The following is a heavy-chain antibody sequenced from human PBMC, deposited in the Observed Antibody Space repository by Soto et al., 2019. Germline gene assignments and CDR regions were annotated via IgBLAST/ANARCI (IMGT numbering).Heavy chain of an antibody. J-gene: IGHJ6*02. CDR2: ISGRGSST. V-gene: IGHV3-23*01. Sequence: EVHLLESGGGLVQPGGSLRLSCAASGFTFSSYAMSWVRQAPGKGLEWVSGISGRGSSTYYADSVKGRFTISRDNSXXTLYLQMNSLRAEDTAGYYCAKVLQYYDTPDGLDVWGQGTTVTVSS. CDR3: AKVLQYYDTPDGLDV. CDR1: GFTFSSYA. D-gene: IGHD3-22*01.